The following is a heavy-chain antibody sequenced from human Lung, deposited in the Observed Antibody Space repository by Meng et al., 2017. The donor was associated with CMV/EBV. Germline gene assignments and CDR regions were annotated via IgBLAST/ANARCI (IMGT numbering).Heavy chain of an antibody. Sequence: GGSLRLXXAASGFPFSDAWMRWVRQAPGKGLEWVGRVKSKSDGGTTDYAAPVKGRFTISRDESKNTVHLHMNSLKTEDTAVYSSMTDSLVDTSKGVWGQGXLVTVSS. CDR3: MTDSLVDTSKGV. J-gene: IGHJ4*02. D-gene: IGHD5-12*01. CDR2: VKSKSDGGTT. V-gene: IGHV3-15*01. CDR1: GFPFSDAW.